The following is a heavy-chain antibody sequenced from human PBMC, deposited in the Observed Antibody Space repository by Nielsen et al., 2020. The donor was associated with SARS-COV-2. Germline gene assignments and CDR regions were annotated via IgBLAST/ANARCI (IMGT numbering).Heavy chain of an antibody. D-gene: IGHD6-6*01. CDR3: ARTPEYSSSFFFDY. V-gene: IGHV2-70*04. Sequence: SGPTLVKPTQTLTLTCTFSGFSLSTSGMRVSWIRQPPGKALEWLARIDWDDDKFYSTSLKTRLTISKGTSKNQVVLTMTNMDPVDTATYYCARTPEYSSSFFFDYWGQGTLVTVSS. J-gene: IGHJ4*02. CDR2: IDWDDDK. CDR1: GFSLSTSGMR.